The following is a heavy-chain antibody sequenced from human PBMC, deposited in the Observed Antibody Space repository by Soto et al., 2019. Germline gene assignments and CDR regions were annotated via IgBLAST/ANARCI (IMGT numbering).Heavy chain of an antibody. V-gene: IGHV4-59*01. CDR1: GGSISSYY. J-gene: IGHJ6*02. CDR2: IYYSGST. Sequence: SETLSLTCTVSGGSISSYYWSWIRQPPGKGLEWIGYIYYSGSTNYNPSLKSRVTISVDTSKNQFSLKLSSVTAADTAVYYCAVGQLRYFDWLLVPYYYYGMDVWGQGTTVTVSS. D-gene: IGHD3-9*01. CDR3: AVGQLRYFDWLLVPYYYYGMDV.